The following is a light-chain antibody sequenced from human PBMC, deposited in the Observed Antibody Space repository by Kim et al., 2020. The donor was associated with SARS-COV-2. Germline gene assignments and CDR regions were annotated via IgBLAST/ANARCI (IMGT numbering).Light chain of an antibody. J-gene: IGLJ2*01. CDR3: QTWGTGIVV. CDR1: SGHRSYA. Sequence: SLKLTCTLSSGHRSYAIEWHQQQPEKGHRYLMKVNSDGSHSQGDGIPDRFSGSSSGAERFLTISSLQSEDEADYYCQTWGTGIVVFGGGTQLTVL. V-gene: IGLV4-69*01. CDR2: VNSDGSH.